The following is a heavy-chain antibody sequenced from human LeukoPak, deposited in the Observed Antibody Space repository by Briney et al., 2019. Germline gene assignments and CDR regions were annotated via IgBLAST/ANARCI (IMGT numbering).Heavy chain of an antibody. V-gene: IGHV3-33*08. J-gene: IGHJ6*02. D-gene: IGHD3-10*01. Sequence: GRSLRLSCAASGFTFSSYGMHWVPQAPGKGLEWGAVICYDGSNKYYADSVKGRFTISRDNSKNTLYRHMDSLRAHDTAVYYGARDWGVYGSGSYLYYCYGMDVWGQGTTVTVSS. CDR3: ARDWGVYGSGSYLYYCYGMDV. CDR1: GFTFSSYG. CDR2: ICYDGSNK.